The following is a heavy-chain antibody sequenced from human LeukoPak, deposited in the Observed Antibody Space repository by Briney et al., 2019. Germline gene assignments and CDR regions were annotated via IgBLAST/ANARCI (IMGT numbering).Heavy chain of an antibody. V-gene: IGHV3-7*01. CDR1: GFTFSSYW. CDR3: ARSGLRTWFVELLPVDY. CDR2: IKQDGSEK. D-gene: IGHD3-10*01. J-gene: IGHJ4*02. Sequence: GGSLRLSCAASGFTFSSYWMSWVRQAPGKGLEWVANIKQDGSEKYYVDSVKGRFTISRDNAKNSLYLQMNSLRAEDTAVYYCARSGLRTWFVELLPVDYWGQGTLVTVSS.